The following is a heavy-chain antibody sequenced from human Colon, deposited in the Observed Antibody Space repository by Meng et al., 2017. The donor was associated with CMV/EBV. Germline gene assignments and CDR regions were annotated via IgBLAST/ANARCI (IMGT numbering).Heavy chain of an antibody. CDR2: TNSDGSKT. J-gene: IGHJ3*01. CDR1: GFTFSSHW. V-gene: IGHV3-74*01. D-gene: IGHD2-2*03. Sequence: GESLKISCAASGFTFSSHWMHWVRQVPGKGLVWISRTNSDGSKTIYADSVKGRFTISRDNANNTLYLRMNSLRAEDTAIYYCVRDGWGADVFDVWGQGTMVTVSS. CDR3: VRDGWGADVFDV.